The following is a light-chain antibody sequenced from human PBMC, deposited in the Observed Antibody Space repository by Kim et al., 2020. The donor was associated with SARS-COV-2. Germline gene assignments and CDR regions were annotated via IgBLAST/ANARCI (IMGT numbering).Light chain of an antibody. CDR1: QSVSSN. CDR2: GAS. V-gene: IGKV3-15*01. J-gene: IGKJ2*01. Sequence: EIVMTQSPATLSVSPGERAPLSCRASQSVSSNLAWYQQKPGQAPRLLIYGASTRATGIPARFSGSGSGTEFTLTISSLQSEDFAVYYCQQYNNWPPGTFGQGTKLEI. CDR3: QQYNNWPPGT.